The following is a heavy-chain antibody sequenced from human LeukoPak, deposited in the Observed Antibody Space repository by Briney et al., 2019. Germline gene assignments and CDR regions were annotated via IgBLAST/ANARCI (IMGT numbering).Heavy chain of an antibody. V-gene: IGHV3-21*06. CDR1: AFTFTSYT. D-gene: IGHD2-15*01. CDR2: ITSSRTYI. Sequence: GGSLRLSCAASAFTFTSYTMNWVRQAPGKGLELVSAITSSRTYIYYAESVRGRFTVSRDNAKNSVYLQMNSLRAEDTGVYYCARDPTPRYCSGGSCYTHYGMDVWGQGTTVTVSS. J-gene: IGHJ6*02. CDR3: ARDPTPRYCSGGSCYTHYGMDV.